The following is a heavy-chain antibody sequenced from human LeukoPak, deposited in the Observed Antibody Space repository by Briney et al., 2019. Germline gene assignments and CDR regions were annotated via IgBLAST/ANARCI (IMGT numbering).Heavy chain of an antibody. D-gene: IGHD4-11*01. J-gene: IGHJ4*02. Sequence: PGGSLRLSCAASGFTFSSYAMSWVRQAPGKGLEWVSAISGSGGSTYYADSVKGRFTISRDNSKNTLYLQMNSLRAEDTAVYYCAKDDPSRNDRAYSNYEVVGWGQGTLVTVSS. CDR1: GFTFSSYA. V-gene: IGHV3-23*01. CDR2: ISGSGGST. CDR3: AKDDPSRNDRAYSNYEVVG.